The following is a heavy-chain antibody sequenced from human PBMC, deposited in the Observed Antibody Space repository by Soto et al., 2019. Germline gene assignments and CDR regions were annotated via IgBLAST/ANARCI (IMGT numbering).Heavy chain of an antibody. CDR3: ARAGADTGGVNWFDP. V-gene: IGHV1-46*01. Sequence: QVQLVQSGAEVKKPGASVKVSCKASGYTFTSYYMHWVRQAPGQGLEWMGIINPSGGSTSYAQKCQGRVTMTRDTSTSTVYMELSSLRSEDTAVYYCARAGADTGGVNWFDPWGQGTLVTVSS. CDR2: INPSGGST. CDR1: GYTFTSYY. J-gene: IGHJ5*02. D-gene: IGHD2-8*02.